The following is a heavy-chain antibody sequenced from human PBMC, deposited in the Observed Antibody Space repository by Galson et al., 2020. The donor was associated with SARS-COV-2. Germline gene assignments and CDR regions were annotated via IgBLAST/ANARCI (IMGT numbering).Heavy chain of an antibody. CDR3: ARGYDSNWFPGARWFDR. CDR2: IKHSGRT. CDR1: GGSLSGYY. J-gene: IGHJ5*02. V-gene: IGHV4-34*01. D-gene: IGHD4-4*01. Sequence: SHTLSLTCADYGGSLSGYYWTWIRQTPGKGLEWLGEIKHSGRTNYKPSLKSRDTISIDTSKDQFSLKLTSVTAADTAVYYCARGYDSNWFPGARWFDRWGQVTLVTVSS.